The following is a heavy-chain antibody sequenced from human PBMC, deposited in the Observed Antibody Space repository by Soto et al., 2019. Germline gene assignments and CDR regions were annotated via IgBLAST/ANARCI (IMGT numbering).Heavy chain of an antibody. CDR3: AKDRSSPGGIFDY. J-gene: IGHJ4*02. D-gene: IGHD1-1*01. CDR2: ICGSGGST. CDR1: GFTFGSYA. Sequence: GVSLRRSCAASGFTFGSYAMSWVRQAPGKWLEWVSAICGSGGSTYYADSVKGRFTISRDNSKNTLYLQMTSLRAEDTAVYYCAKDRSSPGGIFDYWGQGTLVTVSS. V-gene: IGHV3-23*01.